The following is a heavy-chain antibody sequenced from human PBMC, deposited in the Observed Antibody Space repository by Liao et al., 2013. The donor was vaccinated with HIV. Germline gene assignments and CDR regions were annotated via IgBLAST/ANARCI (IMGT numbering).Heavy chain of an antibody. V-gene: IGHV4-39*07. D-gene: IGHD3-9*01. Sequence: QLQLQESGPGLVKPSETLSLTCTVSGDSISSNNYYWGWIRQPPGKGLEWIGEINHSGSTNYNPSLKSRVTISVDTSKNQFSLKLSSVTAADTAVYYCARDAYFDWDNWFDPWGQGTLVTVSS. J-gene: IGHJ5*02. CDR3: ARDAYFDWDNWFDP. CDR1: GDSISSNNYY. CDR2: INHSGST.